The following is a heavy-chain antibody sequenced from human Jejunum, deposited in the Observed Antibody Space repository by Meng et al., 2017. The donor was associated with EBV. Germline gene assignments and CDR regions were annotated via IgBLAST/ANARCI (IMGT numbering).Heavy chain of an antibody. CDR2: IKSKAAGETI. CDR3: LPSFDS. V-gene: IGHV3-15*01. Sequence: EVQVVESGGGLVKPGGSLRLSCVASGLNFNNAWMTWVRQATGKGLEWVGRIKSKAAGETIDYAAPVQGRFTISRDDSKNTMYLQMNSLRTEDTAVYYCLPSFDSWGQGTLVTVFS. CDR1: GLNFNNAW. J-gene: IGHJ4*02.